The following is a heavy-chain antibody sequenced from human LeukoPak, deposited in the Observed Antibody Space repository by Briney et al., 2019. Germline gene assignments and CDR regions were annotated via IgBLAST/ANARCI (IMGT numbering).Heavy chain of an antibody. J-gene: IGHJ6*03. CDR2: IRQDGSKI. CDR3: AKSYSSPKYYYYYMDV. D-gene: IGHD6-13*01. Sequence: GGSLRLSCAASGFTFSTYWMSWVRQAPGKGLEWVANIRQDGSKIYYVDSVKGRFTISRDNAKNSLYLQMNNLRAEDTAVYYCAKSYSSPKYYYYYMDVWGKGTTVTVSS. V-gene: IGHV3-7*03. CDR1: GFTFSTYW.